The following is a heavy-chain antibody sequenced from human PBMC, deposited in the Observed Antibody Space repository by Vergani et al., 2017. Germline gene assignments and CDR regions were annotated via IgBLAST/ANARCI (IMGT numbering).Heavy chain of an antibody. J-gene: IGHJ5*02. CDR2: ISAYNGNT. CDR1: GYTFTSFG. D-gene: IGHD1-20*01. Sequence: QVQLVQSGAEVKKPGASVKVSCKASGYTFTSFGISWVRQAPGQGLEWMGWISAYNGNTNYAQKLQGRVTMTTDTSTSTAYMELRSLRSDDTAVYYCARVAYNWNDVGWFDPWGQGTLVTVSS. V-gene: IGHV1-18*01. CDR3: ARVAYNWNDVGWFDP.